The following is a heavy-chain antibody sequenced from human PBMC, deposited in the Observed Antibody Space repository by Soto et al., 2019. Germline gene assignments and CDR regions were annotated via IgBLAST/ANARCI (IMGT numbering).Heavy chain of an antibody. Sequence: QVQLQESGPGLVKPSGTLSLTCTVSGGSMTSSNWWNWVRQSPGKGLEWIGEGHHSGRTNYNPSLTTRVTISVAKSNNHSSLKLRSVPAADTAVYYCARSEATGLDYWGQGTLVTVSS. J-gene: IGHJ4*02. D-gene: IGHD1-26*01. CDR3: ARSEATGLDY. CDR1: GGSMTSSNW. V-gene: IGHV4-4*02. CDR2: GHHSGRT.